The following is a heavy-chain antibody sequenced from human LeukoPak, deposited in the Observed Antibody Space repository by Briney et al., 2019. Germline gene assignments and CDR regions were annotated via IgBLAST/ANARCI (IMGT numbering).Heavy chain of an antibody. V-gene: IGHV1-8*01. CDR2: MNPNSGNT. CDR3: ARYQLEYASGAFDI. CDR1: GYTFTSYD. J-gene: IGHJ3*02. D-gene: IGHD6-19*01. Sequence: ASVKVSCKASGYTFTSYDINWVRQATGQGLEWMGWMNPNSGNTGYAQKFQGRVTMTRNTSISTAYMELSSLRSEDTAVYYCARYQLEYASGAFDIWGQGTMVTVSS.